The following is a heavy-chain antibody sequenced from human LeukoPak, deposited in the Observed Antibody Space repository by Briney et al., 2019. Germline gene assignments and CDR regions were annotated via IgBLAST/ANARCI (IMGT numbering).Heavy chain of an antibody. CDR1: GGSISSSTYY. Sequence: PSETLSLTCTVSGGSISSSTYYWGWIRHPPGRGLEWIGNIYSSGSTYYNTSLKSRVTISVDTSKNQFSLKLSSVTAADTAVYYCARDPFSGYGRFDYWGQGTLVTVSS. CDR2: IYSSGST. V-gene: IGHV4-39*07. CDR3: ARDPFSGYGRFDY. J-gene: IGHJ4*02. D-gene: IGHD5-12*01.